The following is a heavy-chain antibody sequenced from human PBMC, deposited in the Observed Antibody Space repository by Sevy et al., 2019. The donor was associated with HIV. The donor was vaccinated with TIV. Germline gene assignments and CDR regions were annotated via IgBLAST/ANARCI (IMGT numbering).Heavy chain of an antibody. CDR2: INPNTGAS. Sequence: ASVNVSCKSSGYTFKGYYIHWVRQAPGQGLEWMGWINPNTGASKYAQKFQGRVTMTRDTSISTAYMELRGLRSDDTSMYYCVFVWRITVTDGFDIWGQGTMVTVSS. J-gene: IGHJ3*02. CDR3: VFVWRITVTDGFDI. V-gene: IGHV1-2*02. D-gene: IGHD6-19*01. CDR1: GYTFKGYY.